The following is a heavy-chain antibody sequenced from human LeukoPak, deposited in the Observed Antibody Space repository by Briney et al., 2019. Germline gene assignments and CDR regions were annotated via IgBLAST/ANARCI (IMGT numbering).Heavy chain of an antibody. CDR1: GGSISSYY. CDR3: ARGGTMVATDY. J-gene: IGHJ4*02. D-gene: IGHD4/OR15-4a*01. CDR2: IYYSGST. V-gene: IGHV4-59*01. Sequence: PSETLSLTCTVSGGSISSYYWSWIRQPPGKGLEWIGYIYYSGSTNYNPSLKSRVTISVDTSKNQFSLKLSSVTAADTAVYYCARGGTMVATDYWGQGTLVTVPS.